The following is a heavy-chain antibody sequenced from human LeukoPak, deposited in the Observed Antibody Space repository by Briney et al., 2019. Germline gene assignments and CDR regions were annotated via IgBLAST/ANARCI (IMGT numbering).Heavy chain of an antibody. J-gene: IGHJ3*02. CDR2: ISSSSSTI. CDR1: GFTFSSYA. V-gene: IGHV3-48*04. Sequence: GGSLRLSCAASGFTFSSYAMSWVRQAPGKGLEWVSYISSSSSTIYYADSVKGRFTISRDNAKNSLYLQMNSLRAEDTAVYYCARDAAITMIVADAFDIWGQGTMVTVSS. CDR3: ARDAAITMIVADAFDI. D-gene: IGHD3-22*01.